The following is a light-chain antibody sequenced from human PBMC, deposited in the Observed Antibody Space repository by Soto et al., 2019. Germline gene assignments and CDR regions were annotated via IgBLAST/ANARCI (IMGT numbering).Light chain of an antibody. CDR1: QIISSW. V-gene: IGKV1-5*03. CDR3: QHYNSYPIT. CDR2: KAS. Sequence: DIQMTQSPSTLSASVGDRVTITCRASQIISSWLAWYQQKPGKAPKLLIYKASSLESGVPSRFSGSGSGTEFTLTISSLQPDDVATYYCQHYNSYPITFGQGTRLEIK. J-gene: IGKJ5*01.